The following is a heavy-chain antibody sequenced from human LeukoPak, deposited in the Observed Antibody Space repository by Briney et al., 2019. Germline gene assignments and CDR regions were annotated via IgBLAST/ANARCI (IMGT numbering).Heavy chain of an antibody. D-gene: IGHD4-11*01. CDR3: ARGGYSNLYYFDY. J-gene: IGHJ4*02. V-gene: IGHV4-61*01. Sequence: SETLSLTCTVSGYSISSGYYWSWIRQPPGKGLEWIGYIYYSGSTNYNPSLKSRVTISVDTSKNQFSLKLSSVTAADTAVYYCARGGYSNLYYFDYWGQGTLVTVSS. CDR2: IYYSGST. CDR1: GYSISSGYY.